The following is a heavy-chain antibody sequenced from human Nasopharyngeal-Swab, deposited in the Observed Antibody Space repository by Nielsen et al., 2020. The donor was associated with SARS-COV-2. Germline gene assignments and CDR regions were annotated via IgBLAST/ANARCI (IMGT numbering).Heavy chain of an antibody. CDR2: ISGSGGST. CDR1: GFTFSSYA. V-gene: IGHV3-23*01. D-gene: IGHD6-13*01. Sequence: GESLKLSCAASGFTFSSYAMSWVRQAPGKGLEWVSAISGSGGSTYYADSVKGRFTISRDNSKNTLYLQMNSLRAEDTAEYYCAKEERSSSWYVTFDYWGQGTLVTVSS. J-gene: IGHJ4*02. CDR3: AKEERSSSWYVTFDY.